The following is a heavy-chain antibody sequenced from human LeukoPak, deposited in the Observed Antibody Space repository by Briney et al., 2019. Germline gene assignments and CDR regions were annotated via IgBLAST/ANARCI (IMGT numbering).Heavy chain of an antibody. CDR1: GYKFNAYW. D-gene: IGHD1-1*01. CDR3: ARQDGNSKYYFDY. V-gene: IGHV5-51*01. J-gene: IGHJ4*02. Sequence: GESLKISCQGSGYKFNAYWIAWVRQMPGKGLEWMGIIYPGDSDTRYRPSFQGQVTISVDKSISTAYLQWSSLKASDTAMYYCARQDGNSKYYFDYWGQGTLVTVSS. CDR2: IYPGDSDT.